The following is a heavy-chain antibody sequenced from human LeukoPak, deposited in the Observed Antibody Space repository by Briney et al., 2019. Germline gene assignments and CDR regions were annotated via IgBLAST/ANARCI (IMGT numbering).Heavy chain of an antibody. D-gene: IGHD4-11*01. CDR3: ARGGTVTYLFDY. CDR1: GFTFSSYW. V-gene: IGHV3-7*03. Sequence: PGGSLRHSCVASGFTFSSYWMSWVRQAPGKGLEWVANIKLDGSEKYYVDSVKGRFTISRDNAKNSLYLQMNSLRAEDTAVYYCARGGTVTYLFDYWGQGTLVTVPS. CDR2: IKLDGSEK. J-gene: IGHJ4*02.